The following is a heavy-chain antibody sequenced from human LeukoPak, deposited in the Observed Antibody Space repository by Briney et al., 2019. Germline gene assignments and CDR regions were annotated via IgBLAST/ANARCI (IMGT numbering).Heavy chain of an antibody. CDR2: ISSGDNT. CDR3: ARDWYFDL. J-gene: IGHJ2*01. Sequence: PGGSLRLPCAASGFTFSSYAMSWVRQAPGKGLEWVSAISSGDNTYYTDSVKGRFTISRDNSKSTLYLQMNSLRGEDTAIYYCARDWYFDLWGRGTLVTVSS. CDR1: GFTFSSYA. V-gene: IGHV3-23*01.